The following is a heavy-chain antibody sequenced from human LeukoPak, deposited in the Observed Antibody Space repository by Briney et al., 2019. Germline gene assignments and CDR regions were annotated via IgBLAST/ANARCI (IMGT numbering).Heavy chain of an antibody. CDR1: GYTFTGYY. CDR3: AKDRVYYYDSGGYVDSFDV. Sequence: ASVKVSCKASGYTFTGYYMHWVRQAPGQGLDWMGRINPNRGLTKDAQKFQGRVTMTTDTSTSTAYMELRSLRSDDTAVYYCAKDRVYYYDSGGYVDSFDVWGQGAMVTV. CDR2: INPNRGLT. V-gene: IGHV1-2*06. D-gene: IGHD3-22*01. J-gene: IGHJ3*01.